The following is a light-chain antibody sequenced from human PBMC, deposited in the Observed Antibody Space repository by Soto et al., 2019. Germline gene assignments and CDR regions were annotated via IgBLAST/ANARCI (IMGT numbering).Light chain of an antibody. CDR1: QSINGNF. CDR3: QQNSTSRSWT. V-gene: IGKV3-20*01. J-gene: IGKJ1*01. Sequence: EIVMTQSPATLSVSPGERATLSCRASQSINGNFLVWYQQKLGQAPRLLIFAASSRATGIPDRFSGSGSGTDFTLTISRLDPEDFAVYYCQQNSTSRSWTFGQGTKVDI. CDR2: AAS.